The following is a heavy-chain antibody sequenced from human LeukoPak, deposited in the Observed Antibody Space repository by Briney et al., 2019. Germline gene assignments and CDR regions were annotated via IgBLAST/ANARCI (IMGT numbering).Heavy chain of an antibody. CDR2: MYPSGSS. CDR1: GGSINSFY. CDR3: ARGIFGPLER. J-gene: IGHJ4*02. Sequence: SETLSLTCTVSGGSINSFYWSWIRQPAGKGLEWIGRMYPSGSSNYNPSLKSRVTMSVDRSKNQVSLRLSSVTAADTAVYYCARGIFGPLERWGLGTLVTVSS. V-gene: IGHV4-4*07. D-gene: IGHD3-10*02.